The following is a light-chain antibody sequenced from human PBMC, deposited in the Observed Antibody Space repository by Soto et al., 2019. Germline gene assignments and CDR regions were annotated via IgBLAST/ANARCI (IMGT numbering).Light chain of an antibody. V-gene: IGLV4-69*01. J-gene: IGLJ2*01. CDR1: SGHSSYA. CDR3: QTWGTGIHVV. CDR2: LDSDGSH. Sequence: QLVLTQSPSASASLGASVKLTCTLSSGHSSYAIAWHQQQPEKGPRYLMKLDSDGSHTKGDAIPDRFSGSSSGAERYLTISSLQSEDDAAYCCQTWGTGIHVVCGGGTKVTVL.